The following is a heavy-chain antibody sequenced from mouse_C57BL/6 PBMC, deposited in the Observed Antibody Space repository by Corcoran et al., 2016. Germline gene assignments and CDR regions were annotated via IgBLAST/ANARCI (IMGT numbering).Heavy chain of an antibody. J-gene: IGHJ1*03. D-gene: IGHD2-1*01. CDR3: ARLGNYDWYFDV. CDR1: GYTFTTYG. CDR2: INTYSGVP. V-gene: IGHV9-3*01. Sequence: QIQLVQSGPELKKPGETVKISCKASGYTFTTYGMSWVKQAPGKGLKWMGWINTYSGVPTYADDFKGRFAFSLETSASTAYLQINNLKNEDTATYVCARLGNYDWYFDVWGTGTTVTVSS.